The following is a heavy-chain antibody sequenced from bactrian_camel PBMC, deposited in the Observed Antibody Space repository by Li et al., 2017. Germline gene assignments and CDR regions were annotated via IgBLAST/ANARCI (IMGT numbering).Heavy chain of an antibody. J-gene: IGHJ4*01. V-gene: IGHV3S54*01. CDR1: GITEGTNC. D-gene: IGHD6*01. CDR3: AEGRGSRGEHCYSLNY. CDR2: IMILGATT. Sequence: QVQLVESGGGSVQAGGSLSLSCEVSGITEGTNCIGWFRQAPGKEREGVAAIMILGATTYYADSVKGRFTISPGNARNTVYLQMNNLQPEDTATYYCAEGRGSRGEHCYSLNYWGQGTQVTVS.